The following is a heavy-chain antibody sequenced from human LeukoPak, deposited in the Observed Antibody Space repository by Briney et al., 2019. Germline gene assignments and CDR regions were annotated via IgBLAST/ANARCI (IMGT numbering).Heavy chain of an antibody. D-gene: IGHD6-19*01. V-gene: IGHV3-7*01. CDR1: GFSFNDDY. Sequence: PGGSLRLSCAASGFSFNDDYMSWVRQPPGKGLEWVSNIKQDDSYTSYAASVQGRFIISRDNSKNSVYLQMNSLRADDTALYYFARWVGYSSGWVFDHWGQETLVTVSS. CDR2: IKQDDSYT. CDR3: ARWVGYSSGWVFDH. J-gene: IGHJ5*02.